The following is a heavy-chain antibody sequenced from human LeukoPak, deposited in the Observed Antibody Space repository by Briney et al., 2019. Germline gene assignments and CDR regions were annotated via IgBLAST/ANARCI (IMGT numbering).Heavy chain of an antibody. J-gene: IGHJ3*02. CDR2: IYPADSDT. CDR3: ARQVSAASDI. V-gene: IGHV5-51*01. Sequence: GESLKISCKGYGYSCSSYWIGWVRQMPGKGLEWMGIIYPADSDTKYSPSFQGQVTISADKSISTAYLQWSSLKASDTAMYYCARQVSAASDIWGQGTMVIVSS. D-gene: IGHD2-2*01. CDR1: GYSCSSYW.